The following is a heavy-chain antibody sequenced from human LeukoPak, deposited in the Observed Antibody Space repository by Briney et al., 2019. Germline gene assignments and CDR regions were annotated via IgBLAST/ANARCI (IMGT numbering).Heavy chain of an antibody. Sequence: GGSLRLSCAASGFTFSSYGMHWVRQAPGKGLEWVAVIWYDGSNKYYADSAKGRFTISRDNAKNSLYLQMNSLRAEDTAVYYCARDTVVVRGAFDIWGQGTMVTVSS. CDR2: IWYDGSNK. V-gene: IGHV3-33*01. D-gene: IGHD2-21*01. J-gene: IGHJ3*02. CDR3: ARDTVVVRGAFDI. CDR1: GFTFSSYG.